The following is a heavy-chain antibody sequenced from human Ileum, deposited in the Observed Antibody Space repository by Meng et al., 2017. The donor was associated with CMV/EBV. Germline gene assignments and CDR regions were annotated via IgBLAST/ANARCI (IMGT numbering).Heavy chain of an antibody. CDR3: ARAPDCGGGSCNSYHYYGMDV. Sequence: FWMHWVRQATGKGLLWVSRISPDGGTTTYADSVKGRFTISRDNAKNTVYLQMNSLRAEDTAVYHCARAPDCGGGSCNSYHYYGMDVWGQGSTVPSP. D-gene: IGHD2-15*01. CDR2: ISPDGGTT. J-gene: IGHJ6*02. V-gene: IGHV3-74*01. CDR1: FW.